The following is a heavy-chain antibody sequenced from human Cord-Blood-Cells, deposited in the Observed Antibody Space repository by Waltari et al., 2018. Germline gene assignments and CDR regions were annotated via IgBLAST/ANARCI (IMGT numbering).Heavy chain of an antibody. D-gene: IGHD2-21*02. CDR1: GGSISRGGYY. J-gene: IGHJ4*02. V-gene: IGHV4-31*03. CDR2: IYYSGST. Sequence: QVQLQESGPGLVKPSQTLSLTCTFSGGSISRGGYYWSWIRQHPGKGLEWIGYIYYSGSTYYNPSLKSRVTISVDTSKNQFSLKLSSVTAADTAVYYCARGTMTSTSDFDYWGQGTLVTVSS. CDR3: ARGTMTSTSDFDY.